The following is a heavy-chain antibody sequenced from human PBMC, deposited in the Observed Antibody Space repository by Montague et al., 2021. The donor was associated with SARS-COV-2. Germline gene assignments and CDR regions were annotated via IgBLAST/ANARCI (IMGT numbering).Heavy chain of an antibody. J-gene: IGHJ5*02. V-gene: IGHV4-38-2*02. D-gene: IGHD2-21*02. Sequence: SETLSLTCNVFGYSISSGYFWAWLRQPPGKGLEWIGSIYHAGYIHYNPSLKSRVSISIDTSRNQISLRVTDVAAADTAVYYCARAPCVGDCNSLAIWFDPWGQGTLVSVSS. CDR1: GYSISSGYF. CDR3: ARAPCVGDCNSLAIWFDP. CDR2: IYHAGYI.